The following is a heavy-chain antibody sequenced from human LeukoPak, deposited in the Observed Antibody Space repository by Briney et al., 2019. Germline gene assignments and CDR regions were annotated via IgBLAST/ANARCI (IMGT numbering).Heavy chain of an antibody. Sequence: ASVKVSCKASGYTFTVYYMHWVRQAPGQGLEWMGWINPNSGGTNYAQKLQGRVTMTRDTSISTAYMELSRLRSDDTAVYYCARARVVVVNDAFDIWGQGTMVTVSS. V-gene: IGHV1-2*02. CDR2: INPNSGGT. CDR3: ARARVVVVNDAFDI. CDR1: GYTFTVYY. J-gene: IGHJ3*02. D-gene: IGHD3-22*01.